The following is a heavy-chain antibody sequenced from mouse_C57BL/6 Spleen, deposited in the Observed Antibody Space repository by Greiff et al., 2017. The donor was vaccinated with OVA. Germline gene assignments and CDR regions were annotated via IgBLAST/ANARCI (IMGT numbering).Heavy chain of an antibody. J-gene: IGHJ2*01. Sequence: EVQLVESGEGLVKPGGSLKLSCAASGFTFSSYAMSWVRQTPEKRLEWVAYISSGGDYIYYADTVKGRFTISRDNARNTLYLQMSSLKSEDTAMYYCTRGRGTTVVATPYFDYWGQGTTLTVSS. V-gene: IGHV5-9-1*02. CDR1: GFTFSSYA. CDR2: ISSGGDYI. D-gene: IGHD1-1*01. CDR3: TRGRGTTVVATPYFDY.